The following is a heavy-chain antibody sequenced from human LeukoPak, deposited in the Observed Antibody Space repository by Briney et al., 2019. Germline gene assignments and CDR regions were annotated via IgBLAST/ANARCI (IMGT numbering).Heavy chain of an antibody. V-gene: IGHV4-59*08. Sequence: SETLSLTCTVSGGSISRYSWSWIRQPPGKGLEWIGNIFYSGNTNYNPSLKSRVAISVDTAKNQFSLKLSSVTAADTGVYYCARSNYYDSSSYWDYWGQGSLVTVSS. CDR1: GGSISRYS. D-gene: IGHD3-22*01. J-gene: IGHJ4*02. CDR2: IFYSGNT. CDR3: ARSNYYDSSSYWDY.